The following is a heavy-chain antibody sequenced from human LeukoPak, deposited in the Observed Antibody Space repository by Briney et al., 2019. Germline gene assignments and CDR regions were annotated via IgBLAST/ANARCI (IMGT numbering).Heavy chain of an antibody. D-gene: IGHD1-7*01. CDR2: FSSGGSA. CDR3: ARRQTGTMYDV. V-gene: IGHV4-39*07. J-gene: IGHJ4*02. Sequence: SETLSLTCIVPGGSISSSSYYWAWIRQSPGKGLEWIGTFSSGGSAYYNPSLTSRVSISKDTSDNQFSLRLYSVTAAETAVYYCARRQTGTMYDVWGQGTQVTVSS. CDR1: GGSISSSSYY.